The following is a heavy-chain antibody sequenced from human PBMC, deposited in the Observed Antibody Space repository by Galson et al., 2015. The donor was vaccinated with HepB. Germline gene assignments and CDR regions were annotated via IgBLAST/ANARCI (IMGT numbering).Heavy chain of an antibody. J-gene: IGHJ3*02. V-gene: IGHV4-34*01. CDR2: INHSGST. Sequence: TLSLTCAVYGGSFSGYYWSWIRQPPGKGLEWIGEINHSGSTNYNPSLKSRVTISVDTSKNQFSLKLSSVTAADTAVYYCARDEVAVAGGAFDIWGQGTMVTVSS. CDR3: ARDEVAVAGGAFDI. D-gene: IGHD6-19*01. CDR1: GGSFSGYY.